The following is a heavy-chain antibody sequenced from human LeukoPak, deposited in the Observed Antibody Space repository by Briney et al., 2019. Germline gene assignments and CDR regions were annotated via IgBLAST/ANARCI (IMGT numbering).Heavy chain of an antibody. CDR3: AKGYSGSYLDY. Sequence: PGGSLRLSCGASGFTFSSCAMTWVRQAPGKGLEWVSVISGGGGTTYYADSVKGRFTISRDNSENTLYLQMNSLRAEDTAVYYCAKGYSGSYLDYWGQGTLVTVSS. D-gene: IGHD1-26*01. V-gene: IGHV3-23*01. CDR2: ISGGGGTT. CDR1: GFTFSSCA. J-gene: IGHJ4*02.